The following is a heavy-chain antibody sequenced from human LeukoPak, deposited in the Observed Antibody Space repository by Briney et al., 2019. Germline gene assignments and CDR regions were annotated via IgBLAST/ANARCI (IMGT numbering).Heavy chain of an antibody. J-gene: IGHJ4*02. CDR3: ARDRAAADLHLDY. CDR2: IYYSGST. CDR1: GGSMSSYY. D-gene: IGHD6-13*01. Sequence: SETLSLTCTVSGGSMSSYYWSWIRQPPGKGLEWIGYIYYSGSTNYNPSLKSRVTISVDTSKTQFSLKLSSVTAADTAVYYCARDRAAADLHLDYWGQGTLVTVSS. V-gene: IGHV4-59*01.